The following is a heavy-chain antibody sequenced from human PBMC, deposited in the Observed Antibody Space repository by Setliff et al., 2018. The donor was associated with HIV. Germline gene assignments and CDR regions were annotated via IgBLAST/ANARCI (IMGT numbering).Heavy chain of an antibody. CDR3: ARVPPLKAFGGVISLYYFDY. CDR2: IYYSGST. V-gene: IGHV4-31*03. J-gene: IGHJ4*02. CDR1: GGSISSGGYY. D-gene: IGHD3-16*02. Sequence: SETLSLTCTVSGGSISSGGYYWSWIRQHPGKGLEWIGYIYYSGSTYYNPSLKSRVTISVDTAKNQFSLKLSSVTAADTAVYYCARVPPLKAFGGVISLYYFDYWGQGTLVTVSS.